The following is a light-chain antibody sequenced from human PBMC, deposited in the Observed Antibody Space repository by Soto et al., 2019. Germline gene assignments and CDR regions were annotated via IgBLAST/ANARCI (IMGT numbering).Light chain of an antibody. J-gene: IGKJ2*01. CDR1: QRVSSGF. CDR2: GTS. Sequence: IVLTQSPGTLSMSPGESATLSCRASQRVSSGFLAWYQQKPGQAPRLLIYGTSTRATAVPDRFSGGGSGTDFTLTNSGLEPEDFAVYYCQQFGRSPYTFGQGTKLDIK. CDR3: QQFGRSPYT. V-gene: IGKV3-20*01.